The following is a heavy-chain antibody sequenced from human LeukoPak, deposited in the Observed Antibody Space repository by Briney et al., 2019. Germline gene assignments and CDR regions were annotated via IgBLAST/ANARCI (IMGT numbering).Heavy chain of an antibody. J-gene: IGHJ4*02. CDR2: INPTGGST. D-gene: IGHD6-6*01. CDR1: GYTFPSYF. V-gene: IGHV1-46*01. CDR3: ARTAARRFDY. Sequence: GASVKVSCKASGYTFPSYFMHWVRQAPGQGREWMGVINPTGGSTTYAQKFQGRVTMTRDTSTSTVYMELSSLRSDDTAVYYCARTAARRFDYWGQGTLVTVSS.